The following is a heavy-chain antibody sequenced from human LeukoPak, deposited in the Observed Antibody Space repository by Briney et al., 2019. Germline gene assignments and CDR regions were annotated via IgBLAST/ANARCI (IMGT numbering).Heavy chain of an antibody. J-gene: IGHJ4*02. V-gene: IGHV3-23*01. D-gene: IGHD3-9*01. CDR1: GFTFSNYA. Sequence: QPGASLRLSCAASGFTFSNYAMSWVRQAPGKGLEWVSAVSGRDTSTYYTDSVKGRFTISRDNSKNTLYLQMNSLRAEDTAVYYCARENYDILTGYSYYFDYWGQGTLVTVSS. CDR2: VSGRDTST. CDR3: ARENYDILTGYSYYFDY.